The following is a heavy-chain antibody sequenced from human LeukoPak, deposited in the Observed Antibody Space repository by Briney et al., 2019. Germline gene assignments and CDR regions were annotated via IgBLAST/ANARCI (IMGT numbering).Heavy chain of an antibody. CDR1: GFTFSSYS. CDR2: ISSSSSTI. J-gene: IGHJ6*03. V-gene: IGHV3-48*04. CDR3: ARCYSPFSDTISDLYYYYYMDV. D-gene: IGHD2-2*02. Sequence: PGGSLRLSCAASGFTFSSYSMNWVRQAPGKGLEWVSYISSSSSTIYYADSVKGRFTISRDNAKNSLYLQMNSLRAEDTAVYYCARCYSPFSDTISDLYYYYYMDVWAKGPRSPSP.